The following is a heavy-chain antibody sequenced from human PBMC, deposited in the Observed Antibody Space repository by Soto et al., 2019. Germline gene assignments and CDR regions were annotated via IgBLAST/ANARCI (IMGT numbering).Heavy chain of an antibody. CDR2: ISFSDGGT. D-gene: IGHD2-15*01. CDR1: GFTFSSYA. V-gene: IGHV3-23*01. CDR3: VKDDRILGRRYFDL. J-gene: IGHJ2*01. Sequence: PGGSLRLSCAASGFTFSSYAMTWVRQAPGKGLEWVSSISFSDGGTYYADSVKGRLTISRDNSKNTLFLQMNSLRVEDTAVYYCVKDDRILGRRYFDLWVRGTLVTVSS.